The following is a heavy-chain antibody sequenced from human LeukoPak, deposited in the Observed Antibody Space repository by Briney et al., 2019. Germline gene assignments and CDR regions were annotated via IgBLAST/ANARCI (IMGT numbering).Heavy chain of an antibody. CDR1: GFTVSSNY. CDR3: ARDRHDSSGYYLDAFDI. J-gene: IGHJ3*02. Sequence: HAGGSLRLSCAASGFTVSSNYMSWVRQAPGKGLEWVSVIYSGGSTYYADSVKGRFTISRDNSKNTLYLQMNSLRAEDTAVYYCARDRHDSSGYYLDAFDIWGQGTMVTVSS. D-gene: IGHD3-22*01. CDR2: IYSGGST. V-gene: IGHV3-53*01.